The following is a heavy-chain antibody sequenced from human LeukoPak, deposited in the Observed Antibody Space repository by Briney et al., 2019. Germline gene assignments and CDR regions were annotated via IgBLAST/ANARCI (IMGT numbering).Heavy chain of an antibody. CDR1: GFTFSSYG. CDR2: IWYDGSNK. D-gene: IGHD2-2*01. V-gene: IGHV3-33*01. J-gene: IGHJ6*04. CDR3: ARGIFRGVPAAITYYYYGMDV. Sequence: PGRSLRLSCAASGFTFSSYGMHWVRQAPGKGLEWVAVIWYDGSNKYYADSVKGRFTISRDNSKNTLYLQMNSLRAEDTAVYYCARGIFRGVPAAITYYYYGMDVLGKGTTVTVSS.